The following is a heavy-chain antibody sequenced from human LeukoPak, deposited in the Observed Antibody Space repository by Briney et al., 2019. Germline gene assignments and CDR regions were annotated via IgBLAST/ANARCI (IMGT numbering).Heavy chain of an antibody. D-gene: IGHD1-26*01. CDR3: TNLGISGDY. J-gene: IGHJ4*02. CDR1: GFTFSGSA. V-gene: IGHV3-73*01. Sequence: GGSLKLSCAASGFTFSGSAMHSVRQASGKGLEWVGRIRSKANSYATAYAASVKGRFTISRDDSKNTAYLQMNSLKTEDTAVYYCTNLGISGDYWGQGTLVTVSS. CDR2: IRSKANSYAT.